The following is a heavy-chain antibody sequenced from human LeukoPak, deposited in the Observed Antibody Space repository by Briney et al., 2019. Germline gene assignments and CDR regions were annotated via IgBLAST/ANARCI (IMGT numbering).Heavy chain of an antibody. CDR2: INPKSGGT. D-gene: IGHD2-8*02. Sequence: ASVKVSCKSSGYTFTDYYIHWVRQAPGQGLGGMGGINPKSGGTKHVVNFQGRVTMTRDTSISTAYMELSRLRSDDTAVYYCARSRGFVLIPPTPVWFDPWGQGTLVTVAA. CDR1: GYTFTDYY. CDR3: ARSRGFVLIPPTPVWFDP. V-gene: IGHV1-2*02. J-gene: IGHJ5*02.